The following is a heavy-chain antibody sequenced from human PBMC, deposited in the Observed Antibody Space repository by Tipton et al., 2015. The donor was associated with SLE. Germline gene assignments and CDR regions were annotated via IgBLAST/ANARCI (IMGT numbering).Heavy chain of an antibody. J-gene: IGHJ6*03. CDR3: ARDSYGATAYYYYYMDV. CDR2: IYHSGST. V-gene: IGHV4-4*02. CDR1: GGSISSSNW. Sequence: TLSLTCAVSGGSISSSNWWSWVRQPPGKGLVWIGEIYHSGSTNYNPSLKSRVTISVDKSKNQFSLKLSSVTAADTAVYYCARDSYGATAYYYYYMDVWGKGTTVTVSS. D-gene: IGHD4-17*01.